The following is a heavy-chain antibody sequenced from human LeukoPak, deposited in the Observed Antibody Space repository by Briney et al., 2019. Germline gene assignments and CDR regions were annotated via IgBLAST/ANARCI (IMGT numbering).Heavy chain of an antibody. D-gene: IGHD6-19*01. CDR3: ARESSGWYFDY. J-gene: IGHJ4*02. Sequence: SETLSLTCTVSGGSISSYYWSWIPQPPGKGLEWIGYIYYSGSTNYNPSLKSRVTISVDTSKNQFSLKLSCVTAADTAVYYCARESSGWYFDYWGQGTLVTVSS. V-gene: IGHV4-59*01. CDR2: IYYSGST. CDR1: GGSISSYY.